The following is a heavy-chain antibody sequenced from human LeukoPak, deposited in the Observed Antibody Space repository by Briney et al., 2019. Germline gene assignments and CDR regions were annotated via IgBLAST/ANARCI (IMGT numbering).Heavy chain of an antibody. CDR1: GYTFTDSY. J-gene: IGHJ4*02. D-gene: IGHD7-27*01. CDR3: ARDHNWGPDY. CDR2: IHPKSGDT. V-gene: IGHV1-2*02. Sequence: GASVKVSCKASGYTFTDSYMHWVRQAPGQGLEWMGWIHPKSGDTNYAERFQGRVSLTRDTSISTAYMELSSLRSDDTAVYYCARDHNWGPDYWGQGTLVSVSS.